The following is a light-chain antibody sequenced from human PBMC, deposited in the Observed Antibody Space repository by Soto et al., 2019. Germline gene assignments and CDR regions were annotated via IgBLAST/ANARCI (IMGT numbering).Light chain of an antibody. CDR2: GAS. Sequence: EIVMTQSPATLSVSPGERATLSCRASQSVSSNLAWYQQKPGQAPRLLIYGASTRATGIPARFSGSGSGTEFTLTISSLHSEDFAVYYCQQYNNWPLTFGGGTKVHIK. J-gene: IGKJ4*01. V-gene: IGKV3-15*01. CDR1: QSVSSN. CDR3: QQYNNWPLT.